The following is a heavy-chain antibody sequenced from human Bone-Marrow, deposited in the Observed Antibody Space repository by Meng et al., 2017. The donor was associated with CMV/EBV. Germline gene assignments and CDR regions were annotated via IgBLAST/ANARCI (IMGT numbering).Heavy chain of an antibody. J-gene: IGHJ4*02. V-gene: IGHV4-61*01. CDR3: ARSPGYSSGWYYFDN. CDR2: ISYSGNT. D-gene: IGHD6-19*01. Sequence: GSVSSCTYYWSCLRQPPGKGLEWIGYISYSGNTNYNPSLKSRVTISVDTSKNQFSLKLRSVTAADTAVHYCARSPGYSSGWYYFDNWGQGTLVTVSS. CDR1: GSVSSCTYY.